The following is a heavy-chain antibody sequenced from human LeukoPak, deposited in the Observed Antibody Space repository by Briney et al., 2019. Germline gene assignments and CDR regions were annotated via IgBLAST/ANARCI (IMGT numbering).Heavy chain of an antibody. CDR3: ARAYSTGWYSNWFDP. Sequence: ASVKVSCKASGYTFTSYDINWVRQATGQGLEWMGWMSPNSGNTGYAQKFQGRVTMTRNTSISTASMELSSLRSEDTAVYYCARAYSTGWYSNWFDPWGQGTLVTVSS. CDR2: MSPNSGNT. J-gene: IGHJ5*02. V-gene: IGHV1-8*01. D-gene: IGHD6-19*01. CDR1: GYTFTSYD.